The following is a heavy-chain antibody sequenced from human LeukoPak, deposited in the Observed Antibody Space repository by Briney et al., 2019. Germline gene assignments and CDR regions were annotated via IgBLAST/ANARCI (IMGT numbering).Heavy chain of an antibody. CDR3: SNHGGWPRFDS. J-gene: IGHJ4*02. CDR1: GFTFSSYA. CDR2: ISGSGGST. V-gene: IGHV3-23*01. D-gene: IGHD6-19*01. Sequence: GGSLRLSCAAAGFTFSSYAMSWVRQAPGKGLEWVSGISGSGGSTYYADSVKDRFTISRDNSKNTLFLQVNSLRAEDTAVYYCSNHGGWPRFDSWGQGTLVTVSS.